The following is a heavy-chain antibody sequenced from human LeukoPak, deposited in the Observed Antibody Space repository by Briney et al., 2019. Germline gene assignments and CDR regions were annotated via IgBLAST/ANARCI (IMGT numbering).Heavy chain of an antibody. Sequence: GASVKVSCKASGYTFTSYAMNWVRQAPGQGLEWMGWINTNTGNPTYAQGFTGRFVFSLDTSVSTAYLQISSLRAEDTAVYYCARDLGFLPAAGIDYWGQGTLVTVSS. J-gene: IGHJ4*02. CDR2: INTNTGNP. CDR1: GYTFTSYA. V-gene: IGHV7-4-1*02. D-gene: IGHD6-13*01. CDR3: ARDLGFLPAAGIDY.